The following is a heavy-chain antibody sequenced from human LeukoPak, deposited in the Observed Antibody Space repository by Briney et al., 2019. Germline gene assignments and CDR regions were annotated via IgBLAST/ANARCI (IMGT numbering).Heavy chain of an antibody. D-gene: IGHD2-21*02. V-gene: IGHV4-30-4*02. CDR2: MYYSGST. Sequence: PSETLSLTCTVSGGSFSGGNYFWTWIRQPPGKGLEWIGYMYYSGSTYYNPSLKSRVIISVDPSKNQFTLKLTSVSAADTAMYYCARATDAIFDWFDSWGQGTRVTVSS. CDR3: ARATDAIFDWFDS. CDR1: GGSFSGGNYF. J-gene: IGHJ5*01.